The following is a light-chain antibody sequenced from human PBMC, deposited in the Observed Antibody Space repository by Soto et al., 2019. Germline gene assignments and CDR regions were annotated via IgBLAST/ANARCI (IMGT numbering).Light chain of an antibody. Sequence: ETTITQSPAALSVSLGGRATLSCRASQSLRSSLAWYQQKPGQAPRLLIYDASTRATGIPARFSGSGSGTDFTLTSSGLQSEDFAVYYCQQYNNWPQTFGQGTKVDIK. CDR2: DAS. CDR3: QQYNNWPQT. CDR1: QSLRSS. V-gene: IGKV3-15*01. J-gene: IGKJ1*01.